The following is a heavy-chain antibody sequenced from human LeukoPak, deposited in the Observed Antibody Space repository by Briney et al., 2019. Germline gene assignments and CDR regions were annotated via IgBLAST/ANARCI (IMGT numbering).Heavy chain of an antibody. CDR3: ARGAYHYGSGSYYFDY. CDR2: IYTSGST. V-gene: IGHV4-4*07. CDR1: GGSISSYY. D-gene: IGHD3-10*01. Sequence: SETLSLTCTVSGGSISSYYWSWIRQPAGKGLEWIGRIYTSGSTNYNPSLKSRVTMSVDKSKNQLSLKLSSVTAADTAVYYCARGAYHYGSGSYYFDYWGQGTLVTVSS. J-gene: IGHJ4*02.